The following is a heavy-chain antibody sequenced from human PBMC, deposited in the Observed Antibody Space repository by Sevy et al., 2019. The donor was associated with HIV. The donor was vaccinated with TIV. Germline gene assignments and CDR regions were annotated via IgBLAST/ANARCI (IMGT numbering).Heavy chain of an antibody. D-gene: IGHD4-17*01. CDR3: ARPRANYVDHYFFYAMDV. Sequence: GGSLRLSCAASGFAFSNYYAMHWVRQAPGKGLEWVALILYDGSDKNYADSVKGRFTISRDNFKNTLFLQMNSLTTEDTAVYYCARPRANYVDHYFFYAMDVWGQGTTVTVSS. CDR1: GFAFSNYYA. CDR2: ILYDGSDK. J-gene: IGHJ6*02. V-gene: IGHV3-30-3*01.